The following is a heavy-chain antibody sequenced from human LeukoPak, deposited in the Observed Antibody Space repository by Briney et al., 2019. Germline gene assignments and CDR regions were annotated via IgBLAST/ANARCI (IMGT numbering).Heavy chain of an antibody. D-gene: IGHD3-10*01. J-gene: IGHJ4*02. V-gene: IGHV4-59*01. CDR3: ARGGGYYTSGSYLGH. CDR2: MYHRGSA. Sequence: SETLSLTCTVSGGSISSYYWSWIRQPPGKGLEWIGYMYHRGSANYNPSLKSRVAISLDTSKNQFSLKLSSVTAADTAVYYCARGGGYYTSGSYLGHWGQGTLVTVSS. CDR1: GGSISSYY.